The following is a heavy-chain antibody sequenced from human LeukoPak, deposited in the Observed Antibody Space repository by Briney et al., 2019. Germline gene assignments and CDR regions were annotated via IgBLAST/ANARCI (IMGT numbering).Heavy chain of an antibody. CDR1: GFTFSSYG. D-gene: IGHD1-1*01. CDR2: ISGSGGST. J-gene: IGHJ4*02. V-gene: IGHV3-23*01. Sequence: PGGSLRLSCAASGFTFSSYGMSWVRQAPGKGLEWVSAISGSGGSTYYADSVKGRFTISRDNSKNTLYLQMNSLRAEDTAVYYCARDPGNWNPLPFDYWGQGTLVTVSS. CDR3: ARDPGNWNPLPFDY.